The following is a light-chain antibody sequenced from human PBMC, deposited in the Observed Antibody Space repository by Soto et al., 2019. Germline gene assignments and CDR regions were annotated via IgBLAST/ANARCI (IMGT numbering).Light chain of an antibody. Sequence: EFVLTQSPGTLSLSPGERATLSCRASQSVSSSYLAWYLQKPGKPPRILIYGASNRATGIPDRFSGSGSGTDCTLTISRMEPEDVAVLYCLYYGNSHWTFGQGTEVEFK. V-gene: IGKV3-20*01. J-gene: IGKJ1*01. CDR2: GAS. CDR1: QSVSSSY. CDR3: LYYGNSHWT.